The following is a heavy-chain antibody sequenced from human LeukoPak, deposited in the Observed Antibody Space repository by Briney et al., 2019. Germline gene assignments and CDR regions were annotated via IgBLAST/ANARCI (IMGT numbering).Heavy chain of an antibody. CDR3: ARERTGYYIVY. J-gene: IGHJ4*02. V-gene: IGHV3-30*04. CDR1: GFRFSNYA. CDR2: ISYDGSGN. D-gene: IGHD2-8*01. Sequence: QAGGSLRLSCAASGFRFSNYAMHWVRQAPGKGLEWVALISYDGSGNYYSDSVKGRFTISRDNSENTLYLQMNSLRAEDTAIYYCARERTGYYIVYWGQGTLVTVSS.